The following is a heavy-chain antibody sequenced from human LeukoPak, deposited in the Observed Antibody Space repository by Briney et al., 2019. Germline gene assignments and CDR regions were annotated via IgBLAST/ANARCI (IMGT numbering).Heavy chain of an antibody. D-gene: IGHD2-2*01. CDR1: GFTFSTYW. CDR2: INSDGSST. V-gene: IGHV3-74*01. CDR3: ARVGCSGTNCYGYYYYYGMDV. Sequence: GGSLRLSCAASGFTFSTYWMHWVRQAPGKGLVWVSRINSDGSSTSYAGSVKGRFSISRDNAKNTLYLQMNSLRAEDTAVYYCARVGCSGTNCYGYYYYYGMDVWGQGTTVTVSS. J-gene: IGHJ6*02.